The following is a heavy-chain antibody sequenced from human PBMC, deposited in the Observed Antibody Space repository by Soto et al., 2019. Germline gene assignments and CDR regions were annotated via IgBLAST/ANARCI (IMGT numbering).Heavy chain of an antibody. CDR2: IYYSGST. V-gene: IGHV4-31*03. Sequence: SETLSLTCTFSVGSISSGGYYCNWIGQHPWKGLEWLGFIYYSGSTYLNPSLESRLTISIDRSKNQFSLTLSSVTAADTAVYYCARARSGGCVVQVPDFLTVDNWGPGTLVTVSS. CDR1: VGSISSGGYY. CDR3: ARARSGGCVVQVPDFLTVDN. J-gene: IGHJ4*02. D-gene: IGHD2-2*01.